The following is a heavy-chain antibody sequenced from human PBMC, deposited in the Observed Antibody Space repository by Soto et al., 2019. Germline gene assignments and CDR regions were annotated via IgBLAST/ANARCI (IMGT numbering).Heavy chain of an antibody. D-gene: IGHD3-3*01. CDR1: GYPVTAYY. J-gene: IGHJ3*02. CDR2: INPATGAA. Sequence: QLHLVQSGAVVKKPGASVTVSCSASGYPVTAYYMHWVRQAPGRGLEWMGGINPATGAAKYTQPCQGRVTRARDASTMTVFMAPRALTSGGTAVFYGARGGGVGVAGSAAFDMWCQGTVVTVSS. CDR3: ARGGGVGVAGSAAFDM. V-gene: IGHV1-2*02.